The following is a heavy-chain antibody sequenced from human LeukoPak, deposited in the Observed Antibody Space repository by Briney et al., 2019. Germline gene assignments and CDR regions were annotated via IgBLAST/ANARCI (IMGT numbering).Heavy chain of an antibody. CDR3: ARDPNYHASSGYDGY. V-gene: IGHV3-30-3*01. Sequence: GGSLRLSCAASGFTFSSYAMHWVRQAPGKGLEWVAVISYDGSNKYYADPVKGRFTISRDHPKHTLYLQMTSLRAEDTAVHYCARDPNYHASSGYDGYWGQGTLVTVSS. CDR1: GFTFSSYA. J-gene: IGHJ4*02. D-gene: IGHD3-22*01. CDR2: ISYDGSNK.